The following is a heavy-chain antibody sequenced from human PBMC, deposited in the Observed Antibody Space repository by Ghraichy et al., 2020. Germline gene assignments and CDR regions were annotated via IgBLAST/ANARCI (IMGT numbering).Heavy chain of an antibody. Sequence: GSLRLSCAASGFTFSSYSMNWVRQAPGKGLEWVSSISSSSSYIYYADSVKGRFTISRDNAKNSLYLQMNSLRAGDTAVYYCARALYSSSRAIGYWGQGTLVTVSS. CDR2: ISSSSSYI. D-gene: IGHD6-13*01. J-gene: IGHJ4*02. V-gene: IGHV3-21*01. CDR1: GFTFSSYS. CDR3: ARALYSSSRAIGY.